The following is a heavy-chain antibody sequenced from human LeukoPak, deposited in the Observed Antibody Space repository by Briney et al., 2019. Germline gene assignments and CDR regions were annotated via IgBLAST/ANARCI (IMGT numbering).Heavy chain of an antibody. CDR2: IKQDGSEK. CDR1: GFTFGSYS. V-gene: IGHV3-7*01. D-gene: IGHD3-22*01. CDR3: ARDMDYYDSSAPTLWFDP. J-gene: IGHJ5*02. Sequence: PGGSLRLSCAASGFTFGSYSMNWVRQAPGKGLEWVANIKQDGSEKYYVDSVKGRFTISRDNAKNSLYLQMNSLRAEDTAVYYCARDMDYYDSSAPTLWFDPWGQGTLVTVSS.